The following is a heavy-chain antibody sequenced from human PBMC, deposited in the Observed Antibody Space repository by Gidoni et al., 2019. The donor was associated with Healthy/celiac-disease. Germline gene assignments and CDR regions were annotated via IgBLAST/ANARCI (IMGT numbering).Heavy chain of an antibody. V-gene: IGHV3-7*01. CDR1: GFPFSSYW. D-gene: IGHD6-19*01. CDR2: IKQDGSDK. J-gene: IGHJ4*02. Sequence: EVQLVESGGGLVQPGGSLRLSWAVSGFPFSSYWMSWVRQAPGKGLEWVANIKQDGSDKYYVDSVKGRFTISRDNAKNSLYLQMNSLRAEDTAVYYCARGSIAVAGGFDYWGQGTLVTVSS. CDR3: ARGSIAVAGGFDY.